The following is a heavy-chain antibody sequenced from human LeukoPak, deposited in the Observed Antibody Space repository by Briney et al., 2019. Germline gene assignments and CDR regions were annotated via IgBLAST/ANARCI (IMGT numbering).Heavy chain of an antibody. V-gene: IGHV3-21*01. Sequence: GGSLRLSCAASGFTFSSYSMNWVRQAPGKGLEWVSSISSSSSYIYYADSVEGRFTISRDNAKNSLYLQMNSLRAEDTAVYYCARLPGIAAAYSNYWGQGTLVTVSS. CDR3: ARLPGIAAAYSNY. CDR1: GFTFSSYS. CDR2: ISSSSSYI. D-gene: IGHD6-13*01. J-gene: IGHJ4*02.